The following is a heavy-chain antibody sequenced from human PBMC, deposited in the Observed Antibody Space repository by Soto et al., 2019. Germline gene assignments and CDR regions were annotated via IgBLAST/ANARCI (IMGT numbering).Heavy chain of an antibody. CDR2: IIPIFGTA. J-gene: IGHJ3*02. D-gene: IGHD3-22*01. CDR3: ASSPYSSGWPPDAFDI. V-gene: IGHV1-69*13. Sequence: SVKVSCKASGGTFSSYAISWVRQAPGQGLEWMGGIIPIFGTANYAQKFQGRVTITADESTSTAYMELSSLRSEDTAVYYCASSPYSSGWPPDAFDIWGQGTMVT. CDR1: GGTFSSYA.